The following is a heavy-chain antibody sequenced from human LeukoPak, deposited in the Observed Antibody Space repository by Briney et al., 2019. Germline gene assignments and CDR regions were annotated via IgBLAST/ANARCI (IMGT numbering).Heavy chain of an antibody. CDR1: EFTFTNYW. V-gene: IGHV3-74*01. D-gene: IGHD3-10*01. CDR2: IDNDGSDS. CDR3: ARGGYHHGLDS. Sequence: GGSLRLSCAASEFTFTNYWMHWVRQAPGEGLVWVSRIDNDGSDSIYADSVKGRFTISRDNAKNTVYLQMHGLRADDTAVYYCARGGYHHGLDSWGQGTMVTVSS. J-gene: IGHJ3*02.